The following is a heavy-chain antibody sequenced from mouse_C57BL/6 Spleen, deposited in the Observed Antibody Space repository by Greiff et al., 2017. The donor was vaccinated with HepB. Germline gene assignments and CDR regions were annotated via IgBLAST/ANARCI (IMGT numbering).Heavy chain of an antibody. D-gene: IGHD2-10*01. CDR1: GYTFTSYW. CDR2: FHPNSGST. Sequence: QIQLQQPGAELVKPGASVTLSCKASGYTFTSYWMHWVKQRPGQGLEWIGMFHPNSGSTNYNEKFKSKATLTVDKSSSTAYMQLSSLTSEDSAVYYCASPYSYAMDYWGQGTSVTVSS. CDR3: ASPYSYAMDY. J-gene: IGHJ4*01. V-gene: IGHV1-64*01.